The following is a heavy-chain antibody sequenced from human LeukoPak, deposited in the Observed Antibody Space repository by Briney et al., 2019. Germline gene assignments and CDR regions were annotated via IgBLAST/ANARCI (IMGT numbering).Heavy chain of an antibody. D-gene: IGHD3-10*01. V-gene: IGHV4-59*01. CDR3: ARGALLWFGAKMEYYFDS. CDR1: GASFTNYY. CDR2: SSYNGNT. J-gene: IGHJ4*02. Sequence: SETLSLTCTVSGASFTNYYWSWIRQPPGQGLEWIGFSSYNGNTNYNPSLKSRVTISVDMSKNQFSLRLKSVTAVDTAVYYCARGALLWFGAKMEYYFDSWGQGTPLTVFS.